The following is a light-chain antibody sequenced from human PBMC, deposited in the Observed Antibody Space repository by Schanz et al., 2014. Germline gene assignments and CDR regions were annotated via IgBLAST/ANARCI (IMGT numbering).Light chain of an antibody. CDR2: DVS. Sequence: QSALTQPASVSGSPGQSITISCTGTRSDVGGYNYVSWYQQHPGKAPKLMIYDVSNRPSGVPDRFSGSILGDKAALTITGAQADDESDYYCVLYMGGGTWLFGGGTKLTVL. V-gene: IGLV2-14*01. J-gene: IGLJ3*02. CDR3: VLYMGGGTWL. CDR1: RSDVGGYNY.